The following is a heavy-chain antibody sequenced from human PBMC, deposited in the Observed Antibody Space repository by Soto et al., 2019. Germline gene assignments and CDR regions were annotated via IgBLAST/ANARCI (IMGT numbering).Heavy chain of an antibody. V-gene: IGHV4-59*08. D-gene: IGHD3-9*01. CDR2: INYSGST. CDR1: GGSISYFY. Sequence: TSETLSLTSTVSGGSISYFYWSWIRQPPGKGLEWIGYINYSGSTNYNPSLKSRVSISIATSKNHFSLKLSSVSAADTAVYYCARRDDILTGVDYWGQGTLVTVSS. J-gene: IGHJ4*02. CDR3: ARRDDILTGVDY.